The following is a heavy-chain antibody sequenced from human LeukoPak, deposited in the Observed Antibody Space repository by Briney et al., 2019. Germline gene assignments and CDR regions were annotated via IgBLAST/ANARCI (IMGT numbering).Heavy chain of an antibody. D-gene: IGHD1-26*01. J-gene: IGHJ4*02. CDR1: GFTFSSYG. CDR3: AKDPHSGSYYGARDY. V-gene: IGHV3-30*18. Sequence: GRSLRLSCAASGFTFSSYGMPWVRQAPGKGLEWVAVISYDGSNKYYADSVKGRFTISRDNSKNTLYLQMNSLRAEDTAVYYCAKDPHSGSYYGARDYWGQGTLVTVSS. CDR2: ISYDGSNK.